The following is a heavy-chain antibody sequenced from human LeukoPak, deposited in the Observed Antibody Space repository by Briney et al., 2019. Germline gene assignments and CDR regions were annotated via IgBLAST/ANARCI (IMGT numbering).Heavy chain of an antibody. Sequence: GGSLRLSCAASGFSFNNYAMSWVRQAPGKGLEWVSIIIASSGSTFYADSVKGRFTISRDNSKNTLYLQMNSLRVEDTAVYYCVKGGYDYVEVAYFDFWGQGTLVTVSP. CDR2: IIASSGST. CDR3: VKGGYDYVEVAYFDF. V-gene: IGHV3-23*01. CDR1: GFSFNNYA. J-gene: IGHJ4*02. D-gene: IGHD5-12*01.